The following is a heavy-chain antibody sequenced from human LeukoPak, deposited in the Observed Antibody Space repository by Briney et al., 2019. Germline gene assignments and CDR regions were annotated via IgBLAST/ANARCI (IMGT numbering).Heavy chain of an antibody. CDR2: ISGSSNYI. CDR3: ARGKRMFDY. V-gene: IGHV3-21*01. CDR1: GFTFSDYT. J-gene: IGHJ4*02. Sequence: GGSLRLSCAASGFTFSDYTMNCVRLAPGRGLEWVSSISGSSNYIYYADSVKGRFTISRGNAKNSLYLQMNSLRAEDTAVYYCARGKRMFDYWGQGTLVTVSS.